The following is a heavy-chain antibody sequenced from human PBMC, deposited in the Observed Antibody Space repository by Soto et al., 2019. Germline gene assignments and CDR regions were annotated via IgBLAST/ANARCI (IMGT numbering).Heavy chain of an antibody. Sequence: GGSLRLSCAASGFTFSSYSMNRVRQAPGKGLEWVSSISSSSYIYYADSVKGRFTISRDNAKNSLYLQMNSLRAEDTAVYYCAGSIAVAGTGAFDIWGQGTMVTVSS. D-gene: IGHD6-19*01. J-gene: IGHJ3*02. V-gene: IGHV3-21*01. CDR3: AGSIAVAGTGAFDI. CDR1: GFTFSSYS. CDR2: ISSSSYI.